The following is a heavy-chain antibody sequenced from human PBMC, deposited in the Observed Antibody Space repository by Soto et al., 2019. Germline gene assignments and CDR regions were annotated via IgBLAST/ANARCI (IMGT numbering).Heavy chain of an antibody. V-gene: IGHV4-38-2*01. D-gene: IGHD2-2*01. Sequence: SETLSLTCAVSGYSISNGYYWAWIRQPPGKGLEWIGSLYSGTTYYNPSLKSRIFISGDMSKSHFSLNLNSMTAADTAVYFCARQGVTRLSFDFWGQGSLVTVSS. CDR3: ARQGVTRLSFDF. J-gene: IGHJ4*02. CDR2: LYSGTT. CDR1: GYSISNGYY.